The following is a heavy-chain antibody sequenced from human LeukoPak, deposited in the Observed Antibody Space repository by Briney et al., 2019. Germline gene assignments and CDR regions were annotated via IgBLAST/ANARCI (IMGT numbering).Heavy chain of an antibody. CDR2: ISDSGAIT. CDR3: AKGSSSSWFRAPFDI. D-gene: IGHD6-13*01. V-gene: IGHV3-23*01. Sequence: GGSLRLSCAASGFTISSYAMSWVRQAPGKGLEWVSGISDSGAITYDADSVKGRFTISRDNSKNTLYLQMNSLRAEDTAVYYCAKGSSSSWFRAPFDIWGQGTMVTVSS. CDR1: GFTISSYA. J-gene: IGHJ3*02.